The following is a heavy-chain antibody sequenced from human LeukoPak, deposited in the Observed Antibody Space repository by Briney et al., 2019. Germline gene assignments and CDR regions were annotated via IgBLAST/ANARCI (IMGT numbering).Heavy chain of an antibody. CDR3: ARAWRGWAYYYYGMDV. CDR1: GFTFSSFT. D-gene: IGHD6-19*01. Sequence: GGSLRLFCAASGFTFSSFTMHWVRQAPGKGLEWVAVISFDGSNKYYADSVKGRFTISRDNSKNTLYLQMNSLSTEDTAVYYCARAWRGWAYYYYGMDVWGQGATVTVSS. CDR2: ISFDGSNK. J-gene: IGHJ6*02. V-gene: IGHV3-30-3*01.